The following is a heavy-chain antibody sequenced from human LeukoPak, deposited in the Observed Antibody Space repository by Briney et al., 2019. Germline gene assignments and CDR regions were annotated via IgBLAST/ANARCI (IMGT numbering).Heavy chain of an antibody. J-gene: IGHJ4*02. Sequence: SETLSLTCTVSGGSISSSNYYWGWVRQPPGKGLEWIGNIYYSGSIFYNPSLRSRITISVDTSKNQFSLKLRSVTAADTAVYYCARHYAYGSGAYVPFDYWGQGTLVTVSS. CDR2: IYYSGSI. D-gene: IGHD3-10*01. CDR3: ARHYAYGSGAYVPFDY. CDR1: GGSISSSNYY. V-gene: IGHV4-39*01.